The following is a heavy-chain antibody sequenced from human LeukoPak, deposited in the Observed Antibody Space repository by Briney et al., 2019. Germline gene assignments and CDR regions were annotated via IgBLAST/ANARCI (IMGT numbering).Heavy chain of an antibody. J-gene: IGHJ4*02. Sequence: PGGSLRLSCAASGFTFSIYTMNWVRQAPGKGLEGVSYISSASTSTFYADSVKGRFTISRDNAKNSLYLQMNSLRAEDTAVYYCARGHDYGDEGAFDYWGQGTLVTVSS. D-gene: IGHD4-17*01. V-gene: IGHV3-21*01. CDR2: ISSASTST. CDR3: ARGHDYGDEGAFDY. CDR1: GFTFSIYT.